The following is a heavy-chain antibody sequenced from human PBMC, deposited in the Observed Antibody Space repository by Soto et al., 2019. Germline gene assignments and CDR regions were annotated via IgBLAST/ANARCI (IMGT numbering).Heavy chain of an antibody. J-gene: IGHJ6*02. D-gene: IGHD4-4*01. CDR1: GLTLSGYA. Sequence: GGSLRLSCAASGLTLSGYAFNGVRQAPGKGLEWVSSISVIGDHTFYADSVKGRFTISRDNAKNSLFLELTSLRADDTAVYFCARDSKNRQEGMDVWGQGTTVTVSS. CDR3: ARDSKNRQEGMDV. CDR2: ISVIGDHT. V-gene: IGHV3-21*01.